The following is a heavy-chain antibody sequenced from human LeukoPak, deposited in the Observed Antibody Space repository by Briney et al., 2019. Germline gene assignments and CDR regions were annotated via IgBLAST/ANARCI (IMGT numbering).Heavy chain of an antibody. CDR3: ARVGIPNDY. Sequence: SETLSLTCAVYGGSFSLYYWSWIRQPPGKGLEWIGEINHSGSTNYNPSLKSRVTISVDTSKNQFSLKLSSVTAADTAVYFCARVGIPNDYWGQGTLVTVSS. CDR2: INHSGST. D-gene: IGHD5-18*01. V-gene: IGHV4-34*01. CDR1: GGSFSLYY. J-gene: IGHJ4*02.